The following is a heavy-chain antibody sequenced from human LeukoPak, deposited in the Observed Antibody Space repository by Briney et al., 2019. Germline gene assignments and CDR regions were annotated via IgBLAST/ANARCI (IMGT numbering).Heavy chain of an antibody. Sequence: GESLKISCKGSGYSFTSYWIGWVRQMPGKSLEWMGIIYPGDSDTRYSPSFQGQVTISADKSISTAYLQWSSLEASDTAMYYCARTPYGSGSLLKYYYYYGMDVWGQGTTVTVSS. CDR3: ARTPYGSGSLLKYYYYYGMDV. J-gene: IGHJ6*02. D-gene: IGHD3-10*01. CDR1: GYSFTSYW. CDR2: IYPGDSDT. V-gene: IGHV5-51*01.